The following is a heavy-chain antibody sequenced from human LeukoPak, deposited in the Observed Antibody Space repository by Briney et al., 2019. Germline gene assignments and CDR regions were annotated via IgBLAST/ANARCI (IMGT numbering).Heavy chain of an antibody. J-gene: IGHJ4*02. Sequence: GGSLRLSCAASGFTFDDYAMHWVRQAPGKGLEWVSGISWSSGSIGYADSVKGRFTISRDNAKNSLYLQMNSLRAEDTAVYYCAKDGIRFLEWLFGSYFDYWGQGTLVTVSS. D-gene: IGHD3-3*01. V-gene: IGHV3-9*01. CDR2: ISWSSGSI. CDR1: GFTFDDYA. CDR3: AKDGIRFLEWLFGSYFDY.